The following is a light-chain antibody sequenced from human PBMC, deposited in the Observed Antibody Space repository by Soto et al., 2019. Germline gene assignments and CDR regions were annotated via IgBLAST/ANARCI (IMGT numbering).Light chain of an antibody. V-gene: IGKV3-11*01. J-gene: IGKJ1*01. CDR3: LLDYAYFWA. Sequence: EIVLTQSPATLSLSPGERATLSCRASQTINNYLAWYQHKPGQAPRLLIYDASTRATGIPARFSGSGSGTDFTLTINSLQPEDFATYYCLLDYAYFWAFGQGTKVEVK. CDR2: DAS. CDR1: QTINNY.